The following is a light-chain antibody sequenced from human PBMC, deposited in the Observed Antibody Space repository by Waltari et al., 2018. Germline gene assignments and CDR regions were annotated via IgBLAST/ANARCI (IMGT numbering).Light chain of an antibody. Sequence: QSALTQPASVSGSPGQSITISCTGSSSDVGGDDFVSCYEDHPGHAPKVIIYDVNNRPSAVSDRFSGSKSGNTASLTISGLQAEDEATFYCSSQSTKNGVIFGGGTKVTVL. J-gene: IGLJ2*01. CDR2: DVN. CDR3: SSQSTKNGVI. CDR1: SSDVGGDDF. V-gene: IGLV2-14*03.